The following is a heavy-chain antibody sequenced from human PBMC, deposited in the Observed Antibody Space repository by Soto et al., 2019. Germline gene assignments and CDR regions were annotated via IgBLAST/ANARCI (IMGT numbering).Heavy chain of an antibody. D-gene: IGHD2-2*01. Sequence: GGSLRLSCAASGFTFSSYAMSWVRQAPGKGLEWVSAISGSGGSTYYADSVKGRFTISRDNSKNTLYLQMNSLRAEDTAVYYCAKGREGWAVPAAMNNWFDPWGQGTLVTVSS. J-gene: IGHJ5*02. CDR1: GFTFSSYA. V-gene: IGHV3-23*01. CDR2: ISGSGGST. CDR3: AKGREGWAVPAAMNNWFDP.